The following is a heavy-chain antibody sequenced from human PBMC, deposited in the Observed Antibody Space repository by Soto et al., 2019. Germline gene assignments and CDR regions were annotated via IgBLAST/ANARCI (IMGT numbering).Heavy chain of an antibody. J-gene: IGHJ6*02. D-gene: IGHD3-9*01. CDR2: IYHSGST. Sequence: QLQLQESGSGLVKPSQTLSLTCAVSGGSISSGGYSWSWIRQPPGKGLEWIGYIYHSGSTYYNPSLTRRVNISVDRSKNQFSLKLSSVTAAVTAVYYCARFTYYDILTGSPGRGGMDVWGQGTTVTVSS. V-gene: IGHV4-30-2*01. CDR1: GGSISSGGYS. CDR3: ARFTYYDILTGSPGRGGMDV.